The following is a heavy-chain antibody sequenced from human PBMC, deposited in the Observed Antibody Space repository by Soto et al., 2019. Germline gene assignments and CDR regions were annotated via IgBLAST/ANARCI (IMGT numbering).Heavy chain of an antibody. CDR3: AKDAVSRDGVWLAHV. Sequence: EVQLLESGGHFVHPGGSLRLSCAASGFTFSDYAVIWIRQVPGKGLQWVSGLYGSGRGIHYAESVKGRFTISRDNSAYAVYLQMNNLRVEDSAIYYCAKDAVSRDGVWLAHVWGQGTVVTVSS. CDR2: LYGSGRGI. J-gene: IGHJ4*02. CDR1: GFTFSDYA. D-gene: IGHD5-12*01. V-gene: IGHV3-23*01.